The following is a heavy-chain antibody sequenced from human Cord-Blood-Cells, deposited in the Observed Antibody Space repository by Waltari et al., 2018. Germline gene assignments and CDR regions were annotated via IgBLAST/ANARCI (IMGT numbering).Heavy chain of an antibody. CDR1: GFTFSSYS. CDR3: ARDRKTYYCSSTSCYYYYGMDV. V-gene: IGHV3-21*01. Sequence: EVQLVESGGGLVKPGGSLRLSCAASGFTFSSYSMNWVRQAPGKGLGWVSSISSSSSYIYYADSVKGRFTISRDNAKNSLYLQMNSLRAEDTAVYYCARDRKTYYCSSTSCYYYYGMDVWDQGP. J-gene: IGHJ6*02. D-gene: IGHD2-2*01. CDR2: ISSSSSYI.